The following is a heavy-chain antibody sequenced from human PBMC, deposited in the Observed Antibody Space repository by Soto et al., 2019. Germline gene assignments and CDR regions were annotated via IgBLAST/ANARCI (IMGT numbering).Heavy chain of an antibody. J-gene: IGHJ6*02. V-gene: IGHV3-21*01. Sequence: GGSLRLSCVASEFSFSTYNMNWVRQAPGKGLEWVLFISSTRSHIHYADSVKGRFTISRDNAKNSLYLQMNSLRAEDTAVYYCARDPAADGYYGMDVWGQGTTVTVSS. CDR2: ISSTRSHI. CDR3: ARDPAADGYYGMDV. D-gene: IGHD6-13*01. CDR1: EFSFSTYN.